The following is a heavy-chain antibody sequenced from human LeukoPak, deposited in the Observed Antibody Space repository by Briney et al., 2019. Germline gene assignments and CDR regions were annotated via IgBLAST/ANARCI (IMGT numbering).Heavy chain of an antibody. D-gene: IGHD3-22*01. Sequence: GGSLRLSCAASGFTFSSYAMSWVRQAPGKGLEGVSGISGRGDNTYYADSVKGRFTISRDNSKNTLYVQVNSLGTEDTAAYYCAKGSYYDSSGSFYFDYWGQGTLVTVSS. CDR3: AKGSYYDSSGSFYFDY. CDR2: ISGRGDNT. J-gene: IGHJ4*02. CDR1: GFTFSSYA. V-gene: IGHV3-23*01.